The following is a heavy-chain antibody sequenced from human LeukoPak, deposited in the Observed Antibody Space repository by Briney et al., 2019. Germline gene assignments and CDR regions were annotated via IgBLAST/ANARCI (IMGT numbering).Heavy chain of an antibody. J-gene: IGHJ4*02. V-gene: IGHV3-30*02. CDR3: AKDPGADDKRFDY. D-gene: IGHD3-10*01. CDR1: GFTFSNFG. CDR2: IRYDGSNK. Sequence: PGGSLRLSCAASGFTFSNFGMHWVRQAPGKGLEWVTFIRYDGSNKYYADSVKGRFIISRDNSRNTLYLQMNSLRAEDTAVYYCAKDPGADDKRFDYWGQGTLVTVSS.